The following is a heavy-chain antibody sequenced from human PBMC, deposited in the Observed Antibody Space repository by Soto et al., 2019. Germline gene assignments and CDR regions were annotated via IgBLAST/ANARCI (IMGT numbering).Heavy chain of an antibody. CDR2: IRSKANSYAT. CDR1: GFTFSGSA. V-gene: IGHV3-73*02. Sequence: EVQLVESGGGLVQPGGSLKLSCAASGFTFSGSAMHWVRQASGKGLEWVGRIRSKANSYATAYAASVKGRLIISRDXLKNKEYLQMNSLNTEDTAVYYCTADPAMTNYGMDVWGQGTTVTVSS. D-gene: IGHD5-18*01. J-gene: IGHJ6*02. CDR3: TADPAMTNYGMDV.